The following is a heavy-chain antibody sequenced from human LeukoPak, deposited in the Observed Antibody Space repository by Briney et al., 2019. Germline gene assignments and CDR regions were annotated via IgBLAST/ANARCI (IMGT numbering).Heavy chain of an antibody. CDR3: ARGLYYDSSGYYSAAFDI. J-gene: IGHJ3*02. D-gene: IGHD3-22*01. CDR1: GYTFTGYY. CDR2: INPNSGGT. V-gene: IGHV1-2*02. Sequence: ASVKVSCKASGYTFTGYYMHWVRQAPGQGLEWMGWINPNSGGTNYAQKFQGRVTMTRDTSISTAYMELSRLRFGDTAVYYCARGLYYDSSGYYSAAFDIWGQGTMVTVSS.